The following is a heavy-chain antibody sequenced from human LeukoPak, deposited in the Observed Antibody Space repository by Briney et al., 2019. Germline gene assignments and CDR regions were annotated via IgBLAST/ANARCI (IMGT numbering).Heavy chain of an antibody. CDR1: VFTFSSYG. J-gene: IGHJ4*02. Sequence: GGSLRLSCAASVFTFSSYGMYWVRQAPGKGLEWVAFIRSDGSKKYYADSVKGRFTISRDNSKNTLYLQMNSLRAEDTAVYYCARGGLHRLWFGEFWGQGTLVTVSS. CDR3: ARGGLHRLWFGEF. V-gene: IGHV3-30*02. D-gene: IGHD3-10*01. CDR2: IRSDGSKK.